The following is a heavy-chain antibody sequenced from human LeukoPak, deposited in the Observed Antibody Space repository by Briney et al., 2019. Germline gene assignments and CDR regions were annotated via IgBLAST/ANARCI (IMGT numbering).Heavy chain of an antibody. CDR2: IKQDGSEK. V-gene: IGHV3-7*03. CDR3: ARDGFGTGSN. CDR1: GLTFSNYW. Sequence: GGSLRLSCAASGLTFSNYWMDWVRQAPGKGLEWVANIKQDGSEKNYVDSVKGRFIISRDNAKNSLYLQMNTLRADDTAVYYCARDGFGTGSNWGQGTLITVSS. D-gene: IGHD3-16*01. J-gene: IGHJ4*02.